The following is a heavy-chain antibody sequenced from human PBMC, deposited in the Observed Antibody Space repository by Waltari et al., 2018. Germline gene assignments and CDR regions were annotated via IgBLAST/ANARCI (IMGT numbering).Heavy chain of an antibody. J-gene: IGHJ2*01. Sequence: QVQLRESGPGVVKPLETLSLNCAVSGGSINTGYYSPWNWIRQPPGKGLEWIGFFQDRGKPKYNPVLNGRVAISIDTSKNQYSLRLTSVTVADTATYYCARGQWGAAGTQEWYYFDLWGRGTLVTVSS. V-gene: IGHV4-61*01. CDR1: GGSINTGYYS. CDR3: ARGQWGAAGTQEWYYFDL. CDR2: FQDRGKP. D-gene: IGHD3-3*01.